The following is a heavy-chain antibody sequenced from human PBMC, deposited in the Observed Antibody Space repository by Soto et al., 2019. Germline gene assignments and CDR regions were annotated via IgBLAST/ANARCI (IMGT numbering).Heavy chain of an antibody. J-gene: IGHJ4*02. D-gene: IGHD3-3*01. V-gene: IGHV4-4*02. CDR1: SGSISSSNW. Sequence: QVQLQESGPGLVKPSGTLSLTCAVSSGSISSSNWWSWVRQPPGKGLEWIGEIYHSGSTNYNPSLKSRVTISVDKSKNQFSLKPSSVTAADTAVYYCARGQRFLEWLSYFDYWGQGTLVTVSS. CDR2: IYHSGST. CDR3: ARGQRFLEWLSYFDY.